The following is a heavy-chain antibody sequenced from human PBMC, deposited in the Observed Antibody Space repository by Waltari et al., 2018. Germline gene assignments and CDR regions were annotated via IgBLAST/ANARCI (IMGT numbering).Heavy chain of an antibody. V-gene: IGHV4-34*01. D-gene: IGHD4-4*01. CDR1: GGSFSGYY. CDR2: INHSGST. Sequence: QVQLQQWGAGLLKPSETLSLTCAVYGGSFSGYYWSWIRQPPGKGLEWIGEINHSGSTHYNPSLKSRVTISVDTSKNQFSLKLSSVTAADTAVYYCARNLVDYSNSGALDYWGQGTLVTVSS. J-gene: IGHJ4*02. CDR3: ARNLVDYSNSGALDY.